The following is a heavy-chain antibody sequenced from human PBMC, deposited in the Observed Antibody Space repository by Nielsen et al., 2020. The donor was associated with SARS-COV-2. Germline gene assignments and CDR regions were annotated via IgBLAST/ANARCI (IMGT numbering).Heavy chain of an antibody. CDR2: ISSSSSYT. J-gene: IGHJ4*02. D-gene: IGHD3-10*01. Sequence: GESLKISCAASGFTFSDYYMSWIRQAPGKGLEWVSYISSSSSYTNYADSVKGRFTISRDNAKNSLYLQMNSLRAEDTAVYYCARGTLWFGESHFDYWGQGTLVTVSS. CDR3: ARGTLWFGESHFDY. CDR1: GFTFSDYY. V-gene: IGHV3-11*03.